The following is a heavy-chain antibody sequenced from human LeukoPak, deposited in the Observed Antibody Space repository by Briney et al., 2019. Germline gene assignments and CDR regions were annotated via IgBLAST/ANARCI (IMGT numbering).Heavy chain of an antibody. Sequence: ASVRVSCKASGCTFTSYYMHWVRQAPGQGLEWMGIINPSGGSTSYAQKFQGRVTMTRDTSTSTVYMELSSLRSEDTAVYYCAVGIVRYFGPIDYWGQGTLVTVSS. CDR1: GCTFTSYY. J-gene: IGHJ4*02. CDR3: AVGIVRYFGPIDY. D-gene: IGHD3-9*01. V-gene: IGHV1-46*01. CDR2: INPSGGST.